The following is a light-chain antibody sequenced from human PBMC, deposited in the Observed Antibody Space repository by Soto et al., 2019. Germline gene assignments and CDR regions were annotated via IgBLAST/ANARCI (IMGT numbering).Light chain of an antibody. CDR1: QSVSSY. CDR3: QQRSNLLFT. CDR2: DAS. J-gene: IGKJ3*01. V-gene: IGKV3-11*01. Sequence: EIVWTQSPATLSLSPGERATLSCRASQSVSSYVAWYQQKPGQAPRLLIYDASNRATGIPARFSGSGSGTDFTLTSSSLVPEDFAVYYCQQRSNLLFTVGPGTKVDIK.